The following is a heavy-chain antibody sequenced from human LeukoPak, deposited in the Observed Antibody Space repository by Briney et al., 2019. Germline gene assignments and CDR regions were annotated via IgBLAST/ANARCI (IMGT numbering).Heavy chain of an antibody. D-gene: IGHD3-3*01. J-gene: IGHJ6*02. CDR1: GGSISSSSYY. Sequence: ETLSLTCTVSGGSISSSSYYWGWIRQAPGKGLEWVSAISGSGGSTYYADSVKGRFTISRDNSKNTLYLQMNSLRAEDTAVYYCAKRHYDFWSVYGMDVWGQGTTVTVSS. CDR2: ISGSGGST. V-gene: IGHV3-23*01. CDR3: AKRHYDFWSVYGMDV.